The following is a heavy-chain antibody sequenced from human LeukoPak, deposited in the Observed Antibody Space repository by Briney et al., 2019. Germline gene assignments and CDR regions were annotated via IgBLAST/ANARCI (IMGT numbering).Heavy chain of an antibody. CDR2: INPNSGNT. CDR1: GYTFTSYD. V-gene: IGHV1-8*01. D-gene: IGHD4-11*01. CDR3: ARVRGRGTVTFYYYGMDV. J-gene: IGHJ6*02. Sequence: GSVKVSCKASGYTFTSYDINWVRQATGQGLEWMGWINPNSGNTGYAQKFQGRVTMTRNTSISTAYMELSSLRSEDTAVYYCARVRGRGTVTFYYYGMDVWGQGTTVTVSS.